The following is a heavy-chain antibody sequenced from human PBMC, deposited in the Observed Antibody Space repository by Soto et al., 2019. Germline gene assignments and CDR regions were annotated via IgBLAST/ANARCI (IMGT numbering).Heavy chain of an antibody. CDR1: GYTFTSYY. CDR3: ARDLIAARPGGWFDP. CDR2: INPSGGST. Sequence: QVQLVQSGAEVKKPGASVKVSCKASGYTFTSYYMHWVRQAPGQGLEWMGIINPSGGSTSYAQKCQGRVSMTRDTSTSSVYMELSSLRSEDTAVYYCARDLIAARPGGWFDPWGQGTLVTVSS. V-gene: IGHV1-46*01. D-gene: IGHD6-6*01. J-gene: IGHJ5*02.